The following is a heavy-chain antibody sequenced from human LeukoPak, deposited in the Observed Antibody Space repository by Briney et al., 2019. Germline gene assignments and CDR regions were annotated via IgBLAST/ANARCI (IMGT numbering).Heavy chain of an antibody. D-gene: IGHD5-24*01. CDR2: IRMDGGEQ. J-gene: IGHJ4*02. V-gene: IGHV3-7*01. CDR1: GFTFSSYW. CDR3: ARDKGYNPAY. Sequence: GGSLRLSCAASGFTFSSYWMTWVRQTPGKGLEWVANIRMDGGEQYYMDSVEGRFTISRDNAKNSLYLQMYSLRPEDTAVYYCARDKGYNPAYWGRGTLVTVSS.